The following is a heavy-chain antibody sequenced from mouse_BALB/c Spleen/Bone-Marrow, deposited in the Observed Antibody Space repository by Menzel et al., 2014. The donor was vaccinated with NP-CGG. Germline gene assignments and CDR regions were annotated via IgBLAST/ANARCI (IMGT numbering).Heavy chain of an antibody. Sequence: GQLQQSGSVLVRPGASVKLSCKASGYTFTNSWMHWAKQRPGQGLEWIGEIHPNSGNSNYNEKFKGKATLTVDKSSSTAYMQLTSLTSEDSAVYYCARNHFGSNSLGYWGQGTLVTVSA. CDR3: ARNHFGSNSLGY. V-gene: IGHV1S130*01. CDR2: IHPNSGNS. D-gene: IGHD1-1*01. CDR1: GYTFTNSW. J-gene: IGHJ3*01.